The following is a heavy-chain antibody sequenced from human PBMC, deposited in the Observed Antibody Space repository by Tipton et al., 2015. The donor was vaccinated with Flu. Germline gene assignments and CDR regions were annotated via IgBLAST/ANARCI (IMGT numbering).Heavy chain of an antibody. CDR3: AREAAASYYDSSGYLVG. J-gene: IGHJ4*02. D-gene: IGHD3-22*01. CDR1: GGSISSYY. Sequence: TLSLTCTVSGGSISSYYWSWIRQPAGKGLEWIGRIYTSGRTNYNPSLKSRVTMSVDTSKNQFSLKLSSVTAADTAVYYCAREAAASYYDSSGYLVGWGQGTLVTVSS. CDR2: IYTSGRT. V-gene: IGHV4-4*07.